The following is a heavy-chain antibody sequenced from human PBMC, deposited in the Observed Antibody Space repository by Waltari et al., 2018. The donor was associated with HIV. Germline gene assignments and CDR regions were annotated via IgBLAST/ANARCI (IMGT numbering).Heavy chain of an antibody. CDR3: ARAGFYDFWSGKVDV. V-gene: IGHV3-74*01. CDR2: INSDGSST. Sequence: EVQLVESGGGLVQPGGSLRLSCAASGFTFSSYWMHWVRQAPGKGLVWVSRINSDGSSTSYADSVKGRFTISRDNAKNTLYLQMNSLRAEDTAVYYCARAGFYDFWSGKVDVWGQGTTVTVSS. CDR1: GFTFSSYW. J-gene: IGHJ6*02. D-gene: IGHD3-3*01.